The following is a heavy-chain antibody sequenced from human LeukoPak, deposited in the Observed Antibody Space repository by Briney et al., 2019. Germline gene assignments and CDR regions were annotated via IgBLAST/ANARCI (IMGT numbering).Heavy chain of an antibody. V-gene: IGHV3-23*01. CDR2: ISGSGDYT. Sequence: GGSLRLSCAASGFTFSSYVMHWVRQAPGKGLEWVSGISGSGDYTYYAGSVRGRFTISRDNSKNTLYLQTNSLRAADTAVYYCAQGGVSFQRSAPWAQGPLSTVSS. CDR1: GFTFSSYV. D-gene: IGHD2-2*01. J-gene: IGHJ5*02. CDR3: AQGGVSFQRSAP.